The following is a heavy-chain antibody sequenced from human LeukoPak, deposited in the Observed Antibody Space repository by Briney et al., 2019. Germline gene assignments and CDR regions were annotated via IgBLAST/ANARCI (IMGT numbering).Heavy chain of an antibody. D-gene: IGHD3-22*01. Sequence: SVKVSCKASGSIFSSYAISWVRQAPGQGLEWMGGIIPIFGTANYAQKFQGRVTITADESTRTAYMELSSLRSEDTAVYYCASGRDYYDSSGYYYFNYRGQGTLVTVSS. V-gene: IGHV1-69*13. J-gene: IGHJ4*02. CDR1: GSIFSSYA. CDR3: ASGRDYYDSSGYYYFNY. CDR2: IIPIFGTA.